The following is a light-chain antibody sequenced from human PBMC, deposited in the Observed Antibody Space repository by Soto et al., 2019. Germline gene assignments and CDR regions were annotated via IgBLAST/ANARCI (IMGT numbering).Light chain of an antibody. J-gene: IGKJ2*02. Sequence: EIVLTQSPVTLFLSREERATLSCRASQSVSSSYLAWYQQKPGQAPRLLMSDASTRATGIPDRFSGSGSGTDFTLTINRLEPDDFAMYYRQQYGRSPRTLGQGTKLEIQ. V-gene: IGKV3-20*01. CDR1: QSVSSSY. CDR3: QQYGRSPRT. CDR2: DAS.